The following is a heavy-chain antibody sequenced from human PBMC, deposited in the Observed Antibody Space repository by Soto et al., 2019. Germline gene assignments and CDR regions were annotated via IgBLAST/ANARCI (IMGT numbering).Heavy chain of an antibody. V-gene: IGHV3-21*01. Sequence: EVQLVESGGGLVKPGGSLRLSCAASGFTFSSYSMNWVRQAPGKGLEWVSSISSSSSYLYYADSVKGRFTISRDNAKNSLYLQMNSLRAEDTAVYYCARDIVDWGVVVAASACDYWGQGTLVTVSS. CDR1: GFTFSSYS. CDR2: ISSSSSYL. D-gene: IGHD2-15*01. J-gene: IGHJ4*02. CDR3: ARDIVDWGVVVAASACDY.